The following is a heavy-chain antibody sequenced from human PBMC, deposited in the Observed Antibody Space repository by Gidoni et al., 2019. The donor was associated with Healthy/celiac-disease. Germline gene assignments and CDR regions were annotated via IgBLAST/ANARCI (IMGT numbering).Heavy chain of an antibody. CDR1: GGSISSGGYY. V-gene: IGHV4-31*03. J-gene: IGHJ6*03. CDR3: TRERPDIVVVPAAQDYYYYYYYMDV. Sequence: QVQLQESGPGLVKPSQTLSLTCTVSGGSISSGGYYWSWSRQHPGRGLEWIGYIYYSGSTYYNPSLKGRVTKSVDTSKNQCCLKLSSVTAADTAVYYWTRERPDIVVVPAAQDYYYYYYYMDVWGKGTTVTVSS. CDR2: IYYSGST. D-gene: IGHD2-2*01.